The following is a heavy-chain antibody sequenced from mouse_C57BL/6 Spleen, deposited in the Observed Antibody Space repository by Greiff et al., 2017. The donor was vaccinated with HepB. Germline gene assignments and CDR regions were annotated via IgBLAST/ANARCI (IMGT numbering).Heavy chain of an antibody. Sequence: EVQLQESGPELVKPGASVKISCKASGYSFTDYNMNWVKQSNGKSLEWIGVINPNYGTTSYNQKFKGKATLTVDQSSSTAYMQLNSLTSEDSAVYYCARSYYYGSRDYAMDYWGQGTSVTVSS. CDR1: GYSFTDYN. CDR3: ARSYYYGSRDYAMDY. J-gene: IGHJ4*01. V-gene: IGHV1-39*01. D-gene: IGHD1-1*01. CDR2: INPNYGTT.